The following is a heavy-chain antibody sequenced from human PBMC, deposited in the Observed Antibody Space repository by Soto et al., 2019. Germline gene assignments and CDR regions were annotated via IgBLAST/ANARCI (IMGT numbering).Heavy chain of an antibody. CDR3: ARVGSSGWSPDY. CDR2: IFYSGST. V-gene: IGHV4-59*11. D-gene: IGHD6-19*01. J-gene: IGHJ4*02. CDR1: GGSISGHD. Sequence: SETLSLTCTVSGGSISGHDWIWIRQSPGKRLEWIGYIFYSGSTNYNPSLKSRVTLSVDTSKNKFSLSLGSVTAADTAVYYCARVGSSGWSPDYWGQGTLVTVSS.